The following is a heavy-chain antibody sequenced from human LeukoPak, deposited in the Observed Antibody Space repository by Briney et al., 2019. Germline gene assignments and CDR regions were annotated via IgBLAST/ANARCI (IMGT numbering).Heavy chain of an antibody. J-gene: IGHJ4*02. CDR1: GFTFSSYA. Sequence: GGSLRLSCAASGFTFSSYAMSWVRQAPGKGLQWVSTISGTGESTYYADSLKGRVTISNDNYKKTLHLQLNSLRAEDTALYYCAKALVGTCPFDYWGQGTLVAVSS. CDR2: ISGTGEST. D-gene: IGHD5-12*01. V-gene: IGHV3-23*01. CDR3: AKALVGTCPFDY.